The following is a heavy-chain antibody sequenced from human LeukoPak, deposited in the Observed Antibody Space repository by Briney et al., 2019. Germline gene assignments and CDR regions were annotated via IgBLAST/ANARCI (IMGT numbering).Heavy chain of an antibody. CDR2: ISYSGST. V-gene: IGHV4-39*01. CDR1: GDSISSSRHS. D-gene: IGHD2-2*01. Sequence: SETLSLTCTVSGDSISSSRHSWGWIRQPPGKGLEWIGSISYSGSTYYNPSLRTRVTMSVDTSENQFSLKLSSVTAADSTVYYCVRIYCTSTSCYGDSYYGMDVWGQGTTVTVSS. J-gene: IGHJ6*02. CDR3: VRIYCTSTSCYGDSYYGMDV.